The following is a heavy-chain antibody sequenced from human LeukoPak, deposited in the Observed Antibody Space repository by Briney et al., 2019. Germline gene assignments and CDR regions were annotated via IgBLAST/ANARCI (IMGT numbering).Heavy chain of an antibody. CDR3: ARHVVAVGFDY. Sequence: GGSLRLSCAASRFTFSSTWMSWVRQAPGKGLEWVSVIYSGGSTYYADSVKGRFTISRDNAKNSLYLQMNSLRVEDTAVYYCARHVVAVGFDYWGQGTLVTVSS. J-gene: IGHJ4*02. D-gene: IGHD3-22*01. CDR2: IYSGGST. CDR1: RFTFSSTW. V-gene: IGHV3-66*04.